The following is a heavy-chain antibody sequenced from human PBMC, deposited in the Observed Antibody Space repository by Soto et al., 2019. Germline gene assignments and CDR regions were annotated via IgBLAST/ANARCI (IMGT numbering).Heavy chain of an antibody. CDR2: IYWDDDK. CDR1: GFSLTTRPVG. J-gene: IGHJ4*02. V-gene: IGHV2-5*02. CDR3: AHRQLYNGAWNEGTFDY. D-gene: IGHD1-1*01. Sequence: SGPTLVNPTQTLTLTCTFSGFSLTTRPVGVGWIRQPPGQALEWVALIYWDDDKRYNPSLKTRITITKDTSKNQVVLTMTNMDPVDTATYYCAHRQLYNGAWNEGTFDYWGQGALVTVSS.